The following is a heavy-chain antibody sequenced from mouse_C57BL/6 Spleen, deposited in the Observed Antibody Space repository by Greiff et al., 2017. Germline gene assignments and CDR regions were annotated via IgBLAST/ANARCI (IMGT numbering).Heavy chain of an antibody. CDR2: ISSGSSTI. CDR3: ARERIYYCGSSYVSYFDY. V-gene: IGHV5-17*01. D-gene: IGHD1-1*01. Sequence: EVQLVESGGGLVKPGGSLKLSCAASGFTFSDYGMHWVRQAPEKGLEWVAYISSGSSTIYYADTGQGRFTISRDNAKNTLFLQMTRLRSEDTAMYYCARERIYYCGSSYVSYFDYWGQGTTLTVSS. CDR1: GFTFSDYG. J-gene: IGHJ2*01.